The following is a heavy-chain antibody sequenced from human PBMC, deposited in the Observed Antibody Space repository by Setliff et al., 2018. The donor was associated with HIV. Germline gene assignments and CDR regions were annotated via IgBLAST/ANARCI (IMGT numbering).Heavy chain of an antibody. CDR3: ARRSATHGNWNFDL. V-gene: IGHV4-39*01. CDR1: GGSISSSSYY. CDR2: INYSGNI. J-gene: IGHJ2*01. Sequence: PSETLSLTCTVSGGSISSSSYYWDWIRQPPGKGLEWIGTINYSGNIVYNPSLKSRVTISVDTSKNQFSLKLSSVTAADTAVYYCARRSATHGNWNFDLWGRGTLVTVSS.